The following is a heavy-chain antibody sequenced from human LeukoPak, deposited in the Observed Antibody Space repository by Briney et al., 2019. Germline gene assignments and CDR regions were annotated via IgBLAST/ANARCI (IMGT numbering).Heavy chain of an antibody. CDR3: AKEYDFWSGYLRANFDY. J-gene: IGHJ4*02. CDR1: GFTFSSYA. V-gene: IGHV3-23*01. D-gene: IGHD3-3*01. Sequence: PGGSLRLSCAASGFTFSSYAMSWVRQAPGKGLEWVSAISGSGGSTYYADSVKGRFTISRGNSKNTLYLQMNSLRAEDTAVYYCAKEYDFWSGYLRANFDYWGQGTLVTVSS. CDR2: ISGSGGST.